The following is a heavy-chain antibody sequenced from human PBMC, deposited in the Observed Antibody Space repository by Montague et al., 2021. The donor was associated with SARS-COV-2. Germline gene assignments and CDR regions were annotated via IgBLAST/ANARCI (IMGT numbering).Heavy chain of an antibody. CDR2: IYYSGST. D-gene: IGHD6-19*01. Sequence: SENLSLTCTVSGGSISSYYWSWIRQPPGKGLEWIGYIYYSGSTNYNPSLKSRVTISVDTSKNQFSLKLSSVTAADTAVYYCARGSGWMGNAFDIWGQGTMVTVSS. CDR3: ARGSGWMGNAFDI. CDR1: GGSISSYY. J-gene: IGHJ3*02. V-gene: IGHV4-59*01.